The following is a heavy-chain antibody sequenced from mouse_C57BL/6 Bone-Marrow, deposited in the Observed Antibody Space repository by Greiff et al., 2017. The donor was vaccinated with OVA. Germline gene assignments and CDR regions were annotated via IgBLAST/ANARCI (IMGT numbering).Heavy chain of an antibody. CDR3: ARGGIYHYGSSAYYYAMDY. V-gene: IGHV1-81*01. J-gene: IGHJ4*01. CDR2: IYPRSGNT. Sequence: VQLQQSGAELARPGASVKLSCKASGYTFTSYGISWVKQRTGQGLEWIGEIYPRSGNTYYNEKFKGKATLTADRSSSTAYMELRSLTSEDSAVYFCARGGIYHYGSSAYYYAMDYWGQGTSVTVSS. CDR1: GYTFTSYG. D-gene: IGHD1-1*01.